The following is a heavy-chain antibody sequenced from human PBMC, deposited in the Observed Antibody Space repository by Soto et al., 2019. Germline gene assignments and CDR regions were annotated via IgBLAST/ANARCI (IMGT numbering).Heavy chain of an antibody. CDR2: IYSGGST. Sequence: EEQLVESGGELVQPGGSLRLSCAASGFTVSNNYMSWVRQAPGKGLEWVSLIYSGGSTYYADSVKGRFTISRDSSKNTLYLQMKSLRAEDTAMYYCAAYSHKGYWGQGTLVTVSS. J-gene: IGHJ4*02. D-gene: IGHD3-16*01. V-gene: IGHV3-66*01. CDR1: GFTVSNNY. CDR3: AAYSHKGY.